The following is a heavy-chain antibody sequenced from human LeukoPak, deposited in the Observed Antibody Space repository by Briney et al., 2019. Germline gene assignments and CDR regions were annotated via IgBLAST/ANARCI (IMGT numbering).Heavy chain of an antibody. Sequence: SETLSLTCAVYGGSFSGYYWSWIRQPPGKGLEWIGEINHSGSTNYNPSLKSRVTISVDTSKNQFSLKLSSVTAADTAVYYCAREFPQFRITMMPDVWGKGTTVTVSS. CDR1: GGSFSGYY. D-gene: IGHD3-22*01. CDR2: INHSGST. CDR3: AREFPQFRITMMPDV. J-gene: IGHJ6*04. V-gene: IGHV4-34*01.